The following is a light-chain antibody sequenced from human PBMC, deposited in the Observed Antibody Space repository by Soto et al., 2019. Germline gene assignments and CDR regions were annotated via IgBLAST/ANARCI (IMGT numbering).Light chain of an antibody. CDR1: SSNIGTNT. CDR3: AAWDDSLDGFYV. Sequence: VLTQPPSASGTPGQRVTISCSGSSSNIGTNTVNWYLQLPGTAPKLLMYNNNQRPSGVPERFSGSKSGTSASLAIGGLQSEDEADYYCAAWDDSLDGFYVFGSGTKLTVL. CDR2: NNN. J-gene: IGLJ1*01. V-gene: IGLV1-44*01.